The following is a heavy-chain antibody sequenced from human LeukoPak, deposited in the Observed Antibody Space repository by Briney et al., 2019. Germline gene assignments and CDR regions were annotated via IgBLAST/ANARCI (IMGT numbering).Heavy chain of an antibody. CDR1: GGSISSYY. CDR3: ARENYYDSSGYQVYWYFDL. J-gene: IGHJ2*01. CDR2: IYTSGST. Sequence: SETLSLTCTVSGGSISSYYWSWIRQPAGKRLEWIGRIYTSGSTNYNPSLKSRVTMSVDTSKNQFSLKLSSVTAADTAVYYCARENYYDSSGYQVYWYFDLWGRGTLVTVSS. V-gene: IGHV4-4*07. D-gene: IGHD3-22*01.